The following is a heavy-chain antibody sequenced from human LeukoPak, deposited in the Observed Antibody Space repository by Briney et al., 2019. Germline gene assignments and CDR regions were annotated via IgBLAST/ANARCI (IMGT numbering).Heavy chain of an antibody. Sequence: ASVKVSCKSSGYTFNNYAMNWVRQATGQGLEWMGWMNPNSGNTGYAQKFQGRVTMTRNTSISTAYMELSSLRSEDTAVYYCARDPVLRYFDWLLPAGNWFDPWGQGTLVTVSS. V-gene: IGHV1-8*02. J-gene: IGHJ5*02. CDR3: ARDPVLRYFDWLLPAGNWFDP. CDR2: MNPNSGNT. CDR1: GYTFNNYA. D-gene: IGHD3-9*01.